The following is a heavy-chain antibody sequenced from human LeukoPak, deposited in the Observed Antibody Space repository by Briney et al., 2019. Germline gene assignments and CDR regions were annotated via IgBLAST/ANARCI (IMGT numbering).Heavy chain of an antibody. CDR3: AKRDTNGRYYFDY. V-gene: IGHV3-23*01. CDR1: GFTFRSYA. Sequence: GGSLRLSCAASGFTFRSYAMSWVRQAPGKGLDWVSAISSGGDATYYADSVKGRFTISRDNSKNTLYLQMNSLRAEDTAVYYCAKRDTNGRYYFDYWDQGALVTVSS. J-gene: IGHJ4*02. CDR2: ISSGGDAT. D-gene: IGHD2-8*01.